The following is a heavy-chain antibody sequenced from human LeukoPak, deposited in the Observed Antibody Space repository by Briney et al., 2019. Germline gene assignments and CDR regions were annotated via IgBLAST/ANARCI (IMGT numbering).Heavy chain of an antibody. CDR1: GFTFSSYW. Sequence: GGSLRLSCAASGFTFSSYWMSWVCQAPGKGLEWVANIKQDGSEKYYVDSVKGRFTISRDNAKNSLYLQMNSLRAEDTAVYYCARVPYSSRFDYWGQGTLVTVSS. J-gene: IGHJ4*02. V-gene: IGHV3-7*01. D-gene: IGHD6-13*01. CDR2: IKQDGSEK. CDR3: ARVPYSSRFDY.